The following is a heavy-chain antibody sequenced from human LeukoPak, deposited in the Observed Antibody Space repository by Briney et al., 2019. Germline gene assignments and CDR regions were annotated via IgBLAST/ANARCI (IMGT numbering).Heavy chain of an antibody. CDR2: ISYDGSNN. V-gene: IGHV3-30-3*01. CDR3: ARRKWQVGATTYFDYYYYMDV. CDR1: GFTFSSYA. J-gene: IGHJ6*03. Sequence: GRSLRLSCAASGFTFSSYAMHWVRQAPGKGLEWVAVISYDGSNNYYADSVKGRFTISRDNSKNTLYLQMNSLRAEDTAVYYCARRKWQVGATTYFDYYYYMDVWGKGTTVTVSS. D-gene: IGHD1-26*01.